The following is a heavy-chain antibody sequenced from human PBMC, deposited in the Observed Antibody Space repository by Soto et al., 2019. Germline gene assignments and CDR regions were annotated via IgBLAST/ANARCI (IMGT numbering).Heavy chain of an antibody. J-gene: IGHJ4*02. Sequence: QVQLVQSGAEVKKPGASVKVSCKASGYTFTSYGISWVRQAPGQGLEWMGWISAYNGNTNYAQKLQGRVTMTTDTSTSTSYMELRSLKSYDTAVYYCARDIVVVPAAMGRLFDYRGGRTLVTVTS. CDR1: GYTFTSYG. V-gene: IGHV1-18*01. CDR2: ISAYNGNT. CDR3: ARDIVVVPAAMGRLFDY. D-gene: IGHD2-2*01.